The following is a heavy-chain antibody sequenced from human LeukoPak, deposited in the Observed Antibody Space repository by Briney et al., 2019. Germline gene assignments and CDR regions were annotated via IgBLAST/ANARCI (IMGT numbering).Heavy chain of an antibody. Sequence: PSETLSLTCTVSGGSISSYYWSWIRQPPGKGLEWIGYIYYSGSTNYNPSLKSRVTTSVDTSKNQFSLKLSSVTAADTAVYYCARSIAAAGIAFDCWGQGTLVTVSS. CDR2: IYYSGST. D-gene: IGHD6-13*01. CDR1: GGSISSYY. V-gene: IGHV4-59*01. CDR3: ARSIAAAGIAFDC. J-gene: IGHJ4*02.